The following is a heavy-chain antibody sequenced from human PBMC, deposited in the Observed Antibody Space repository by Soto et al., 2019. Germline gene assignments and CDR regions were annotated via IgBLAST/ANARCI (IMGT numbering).Heavy chain of an antibody. CDR1: GFTFSSYG. CDR3: AKGDHDFWSGSDY. V-gene: IGHV3-30*18. J-gene: IGHJ4*02. CDR2: ISYDGSNK. Sequence: QVQLVESGGGVVQPGRSLRLSCAASGFTFSSYGMHWVRQAPGKGLEWVAVISYDGSNKYYADSVKGRFTISRDNSKNTLYLQMNSLRAEDTAVYYCAKGDHDFWSGSDYWGQGTLVTVSS. D-gene: IGHD3-3*01.